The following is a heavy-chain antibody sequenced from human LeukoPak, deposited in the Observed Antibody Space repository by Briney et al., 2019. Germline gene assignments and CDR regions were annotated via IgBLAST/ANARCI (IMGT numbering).Heavy chain of an antibody. D-gene: IGHD3-22*01. CDR3: ARGDYYDSSGYYYGAFDI. CDR1: GGSISSGSYY. J-gene: IGHJ3*02. CDR2: IYTSGST. Sequence: SETLSLTCTVSGGSISSGSYYWSWIRQPAGKGLEWIGRIYTSGSTNYNPPLKSRVTISVDTSKNQFSLKLNSVTAADTAVYYCARGDYYDSSGYYYGAFDIWGQGTMVTVSS. V-gene: IGHV4-61*02.